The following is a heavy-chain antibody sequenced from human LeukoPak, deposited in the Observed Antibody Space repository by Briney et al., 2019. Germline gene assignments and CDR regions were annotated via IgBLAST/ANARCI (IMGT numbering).Heavy chain of an antibody. J-gene: IGHJ4*02. V-gene: IGHV4-59*08. D-gene: IGHD2-21*01. CDR2: LYYSGYS. CDR3: ARHSIASDGARLFDY. CDR1: GGSITSYY. Sequence: SETLSLTCTVSGGSITSYYWAWLRQPPGKGLEWIGYLYYSGYSNYNPSLKSRVSMSVDTSKNQFSLKLSSVTAADTAVYYCARHSIASDGARLFDYWGRGTLVTVSS.